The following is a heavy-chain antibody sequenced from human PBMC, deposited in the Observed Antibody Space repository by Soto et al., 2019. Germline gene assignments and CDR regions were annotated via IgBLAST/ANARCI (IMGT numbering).Heavy chain of an antibody. J-gene: IGHJ6*02. CDR1: AFTFSSSA. CDR2: ISYDGSDK. D-gene: IGHD3-22*01. V-gene: IGHV3-30-3*01. CDR3: ARDRLYESNTYYLNHGMDV. Sequence: QVQLVESGGGVVQPGRSLRLSCAASAFTFSSSAMHWVRQAPGKGLDWVAVISYDGSDKDYADSVKGRFTVSRDNSKNALYLQMNSLRADYTAVYYCARDRLYESNTYYLNHGMDVWGQGTTVTVSS.